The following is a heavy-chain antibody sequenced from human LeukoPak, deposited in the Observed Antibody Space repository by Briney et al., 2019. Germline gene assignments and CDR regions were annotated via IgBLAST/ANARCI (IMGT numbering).Heavy chain of an antibody. J-gene: IGHJ5*02. V-gene: IGHV3-30*02. CDR1: GFTFSSYA. CDR3: AKDNWFDP. CDR2: IRYDGSNK. Sequence: PGGSLRLSCAASGFTFSSYAMHWVRQAPGKGLEWVAFIRYDGSNKYYADSVKGRFTISRDNSENTLYLQMNSLRAEDTAVYYCAKDNWFDPWGQGTLVPVSS.